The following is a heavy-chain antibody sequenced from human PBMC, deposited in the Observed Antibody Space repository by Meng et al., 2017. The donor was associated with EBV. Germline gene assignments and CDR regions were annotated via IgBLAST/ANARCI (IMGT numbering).Heavy chain of an antibody. CDR3: AGAGFRGIHKSFDY. J-gene: IGHJ4*02. Sequence: QFWRFEGGVNKTGDSVKVSCKAFGFRFISYAMPWVRQALGQRLEWMGWFNAGNDPTEYSQKFQGRVTITRDTSASTAYMELRKLTSEDTAVYYCAGAGFRGIHKSFDYWGQGTLVTASS. V-gene: IGHV1-3*01. CDR1: GFRFISYA. CDR2: FNAGNDPT. D-gene: IGHD1-1*01.